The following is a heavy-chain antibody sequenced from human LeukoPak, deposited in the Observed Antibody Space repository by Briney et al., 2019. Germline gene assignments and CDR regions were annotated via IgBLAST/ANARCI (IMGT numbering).Heavy chain of an antibody. CDR2: FSAYNGNT. CDR1: GYTFTSYG. V-gene: IGHV1-18*01. Sequence: ASVKVSCKASGYTFTSYGISWVRQAPGHGLVLMGLFSAYNGNTNYAQKLQGRVTMTTDTSTSTAYMELRSLRSDDTGVYYCARPSFHCSSTSCYTGYGMDVWGQGTTVTVSS. CDR3: ARPSFHCSSTSCYTGYGMDV. J-gene: IGHJ6*02. D-gene: IGHD2-2*02.